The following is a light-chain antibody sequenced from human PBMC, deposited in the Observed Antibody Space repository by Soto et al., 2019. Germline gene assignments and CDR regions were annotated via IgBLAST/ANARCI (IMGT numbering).Light chain of an antibody. CDR1: SSNIGSHY. CDR2: RDN. Sequence: QSVLTQPPSASGTPGQRVTISCSGSSSNIGSHYVHWYQQLPGTAPKLLIYRDNQRPSGVPDRFSGSKSGTSASLAISGLRSEDEGDYYCATWDDSLSGLVVFGGVTKLTVL. J-gene: IGLJ2*01. V-gene: IGLV1-47*01. CDR3: ATWDDSLSGLVV.